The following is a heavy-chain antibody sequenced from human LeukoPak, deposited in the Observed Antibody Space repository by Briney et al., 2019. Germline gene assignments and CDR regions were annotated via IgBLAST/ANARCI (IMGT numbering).Heavy chain of an antibody. CDR2: IRYDGSNK. Sequence: PGGSLRLSCAVSGFTFSNYGMHWVRQAPGKGLEWLTFIRYDGSNKYYADSVKGRFTISRDNSKNTLYLQMNSLRAEDTAVYYCAKVGYYDSRDYYYYYLDVWGKGTTVTISS. D-gene: IGHD3-22*01. J-gene: IGHJ6*03. CDR1: GFTFSNYG. CDR3: AKVGYYDSRDYYYYYLDV. V-gene: IGHV3-30*02.